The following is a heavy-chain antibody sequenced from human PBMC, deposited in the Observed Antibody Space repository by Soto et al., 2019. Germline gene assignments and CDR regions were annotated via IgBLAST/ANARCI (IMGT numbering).Heavy chain of an antibody. D-gene: IGHD2-15*01. V-gene: IGHV1-46*01. CDR3: SRYSDIVVDCGSCHDC. J-gene: IGHJ4*02. Sequence: ASVKVSCKASGYTFTNYHMHWVRQAPGQGFEWMGIINPSGGSTTYAQKFQGRVTMTSDTSTSTVYMELSSLRSDDTVVYYCSRYSDIVVDCGSCHDCWGQGTQVTSPQ. CDR1: GYTFTNYH. CDR2: INPSGGST.